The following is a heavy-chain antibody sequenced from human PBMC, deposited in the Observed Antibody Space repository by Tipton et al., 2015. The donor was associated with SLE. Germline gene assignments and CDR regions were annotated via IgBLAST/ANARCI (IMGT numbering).Heavy chain of an antibody. Sequence: VQLVQSGAEVKKPGASVKVSCKAAGYTFSGYYVHWVRQAPGQGLEWMGWINPKSGGTDYAQKFQGRVTMTRDTSISTAYMDLSSLRSDDTALYYCARAKRMYYVDVWGKGTTVTISS. CDR1: GYTFSGYY. CDR3: ARAKRMYYVDV. V-gene: IGHV1-2*02. J-gene: IGHJ6*03. CDR2: INPKSGGT.